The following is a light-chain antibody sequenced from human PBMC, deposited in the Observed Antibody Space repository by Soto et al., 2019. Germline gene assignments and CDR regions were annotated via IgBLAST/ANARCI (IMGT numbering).Light chain of an antibody. CDR1: SNDIGTYDY. V-gene: IGLV2-14*01. J-gene: IGLJ1*01. Sequence: QAALTQPIAVSGSPGQSVTISCAGNSNDIGTYDYVCWYQQHPGKAPRLLIHGVHNRSPGISGRFSASKSGLTASLTISGLQAEDEADYYCTAFSANRVYLFGPGTKVT. CDR2: GVH. CDR3: TAFSANRVYL.